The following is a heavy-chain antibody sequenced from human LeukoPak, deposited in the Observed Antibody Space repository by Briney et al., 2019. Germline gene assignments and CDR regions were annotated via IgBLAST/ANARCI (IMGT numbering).Heavy chain of an antibody. CDR2: IWYDGSSK. Sequence: PGGSLRLSCAASGFTFSSYGMHWVRQAPGKGLEWVAVIWYDGSSKYYADSVKGRFTISRDNSKSTLYLQMNSLRAEDTAVYYCAKENDFVYWGQGTLVTVSS. D-gene: IGHD3-3*01. J-gene: IGHJ4*02. V-gene: IGHV3-30*02. CDR3: AKENDFVY. CDR1: GFTFSSYG.